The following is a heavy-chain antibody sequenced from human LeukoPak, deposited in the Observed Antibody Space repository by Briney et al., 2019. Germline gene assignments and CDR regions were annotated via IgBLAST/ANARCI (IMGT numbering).Heavy chain of an antibody. J-gene: IGHJ5*02. CDR1: GGSISSGGYY. D-gene: IGHD3-10*01. CDR3: TRDSSNGSGSYTFWFDP. V-gene: IGHV4-31*03. Sequence: SETLSLTCTVSGGSISSGGYYWSWIRQHPGKGLEWIGYIYYSGSTYYSPSLKSRVTISVDTSKNQFSLKVNSVTAADTAVYYCTRDSSNGSGSYTFWFDPWGQGTLVTVSS. CDR2: IYYSGST.